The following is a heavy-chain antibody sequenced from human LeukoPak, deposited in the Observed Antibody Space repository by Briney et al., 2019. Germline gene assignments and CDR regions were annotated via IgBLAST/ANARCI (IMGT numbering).Heavy chain of an antibody. J-gene: IGHJ4*02. Sequence: PSETLSLTCTVSGGSISTYYWSWIRQPPGKGLEWIGYIHYSGTTNYNPSLKNRVTISLDTSKTQFSLTLSSVTAADTAVYYCARMGGYSGYATHWGQGTLVTVYS. CDR2: IHYSGTT. V-gene: IGHV4-59*08. CDR3: ARMGGYSGYATH. D-gene: IGHD5-12*01. CDR1: GGSISTYY.